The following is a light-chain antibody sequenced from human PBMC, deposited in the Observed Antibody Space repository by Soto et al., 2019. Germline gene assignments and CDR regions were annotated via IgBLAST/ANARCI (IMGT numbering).Light chain of an antibody. CDR2: EVN. J-gene: IGLJ1*01. CDR1: SSDVGGYNC. Sequence: QSVLTQPPSASGSPGQSVTISCTGTSSDVGGYNCVSWYQQHPGKVPKLMISEVNKRPSGVPDRFSGSKSGNTASLTVSGLQAEDEADYYCVAWDDSLSGYVFGTGTKVTVL. CDR3: VAWDDSLSGYV. V-gene: IGLV2-8*01.